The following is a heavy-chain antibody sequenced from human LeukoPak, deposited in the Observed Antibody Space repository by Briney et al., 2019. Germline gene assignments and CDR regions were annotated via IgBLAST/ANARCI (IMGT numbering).Heavy chain of an antibody. V-gene: IGHV3-7*02. D-gene: IGHD2/OR15-2a*01. CDR2: TNQDGSEK. CDR1: GFTFSNSG. CDR3: ANNRASLDY. Sequence: PGGSLRLSCAASGFTFSNSGMSWGRQAPGKGLEWVANTNQDGSEKNCVDSVKGRFTISRDNAKNSLYLQMNSLRAEDTAVYYCANNRASLDYWGQGTLVTVSS. J-gene: IGHJ4*02.